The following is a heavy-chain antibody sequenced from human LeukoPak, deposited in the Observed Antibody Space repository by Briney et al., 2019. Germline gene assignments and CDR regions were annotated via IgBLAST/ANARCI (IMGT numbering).Heavy chain of an antibody. V-gene: IGHV1-8*01. J-gene: IGHJ5*02. CDR1: GYPFNNYD. Sequence: GASVTVSFKASGYPFNNYDINWVRQATGQGLEWMGWMNPHSGKTGYAQNFQGRVTMTRDTSISTAYMELSSLRSEDTAVYYCARLSSHYGDYKVDPWGQGTLVTVSS. CDR2: MNPHSGKT. CDR3: ARLSSHYGDYKVDP. D-gene: IGHD4-17*01.